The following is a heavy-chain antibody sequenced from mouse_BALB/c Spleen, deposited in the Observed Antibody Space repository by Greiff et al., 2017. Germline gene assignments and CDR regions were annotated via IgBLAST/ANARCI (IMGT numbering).Heavy chain of an antibody. V-gene: IGHV5-4*02. Sequence: DVMLVESGGGLVKPGGSLKLSCAASGFTFSDYYMYWVRQTPEKRLEWVATISDGGSYTYYPDSVKGRFTISRDNAKNNLYLQMSSLKSEDTAMYYCARGYDAIGYFDYWGQGTTLTVAS. D-gene: IGHD2-3*01. CDR2: ISDGGSYT. CDR1: GFTFSDYY. J-gene: IGHJ2*01. CDR3: ARGYDAIGYFDY.